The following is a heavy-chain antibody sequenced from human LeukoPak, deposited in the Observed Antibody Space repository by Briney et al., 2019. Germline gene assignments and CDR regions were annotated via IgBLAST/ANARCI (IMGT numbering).Heavy chain of an antibody. Sequence: GGSLRLSCAASGFTFDDYGMSWVRQAPGKGLEWVSGINWSGGRTGYADSLKGRFTISRDNAKNTLYLQMNSRRDEDTALYYCARDLTTSDNWGQGTLVTVSS. CDR3: ARDLTTSDN. V-gene: IGHV3-20*04. CDR1: GFTFDDYG. CDR2: INWSGGRT. J-gene: IGHJ4*02. D-gene: IGHD1/OR15-1a*01.